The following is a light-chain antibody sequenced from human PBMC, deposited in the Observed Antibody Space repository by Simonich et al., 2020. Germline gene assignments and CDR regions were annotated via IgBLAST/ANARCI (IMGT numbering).Light chain of an antibody. CDR1: QSVSRN. V-gene: IGKV3-15*01. CDR2: GAS. Sequence: EIVMTQSPATLSVSPGERATLSCRASQSVSRNLAWYQQKPGQSPRLLISGASTRATGSPARFSGSGSGTEFTLTISSLQSEDFAVDYCQQRSNWPPYTFGQGTKLEIK. CDR3: QQRSNWPPYT. J-gene: IGKJ2*01.